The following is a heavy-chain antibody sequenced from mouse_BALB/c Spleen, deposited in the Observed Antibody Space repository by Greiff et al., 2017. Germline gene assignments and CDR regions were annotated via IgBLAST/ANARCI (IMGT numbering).Heavy chain of an antibody. Sequence: EVKLMESGGGLVKPGGSLKLSCAASGFTFSDYYMYWVRQTPEKRLEWVATISDGGSYTYYPDSVKGRFTISRDNAKNNLYLQMSSLKSEDTAMYYCARVYGNSYYAMDYWGQGTSVTVSS. CDR3: ARVYGNSYYAMDY. CDR1: GFTFSDYY. CDR2: ISDGGSYT. V-gene: IGHV5-4*02. J-gene: IGHJ4*01. D-gene: IGHD2-1*01.